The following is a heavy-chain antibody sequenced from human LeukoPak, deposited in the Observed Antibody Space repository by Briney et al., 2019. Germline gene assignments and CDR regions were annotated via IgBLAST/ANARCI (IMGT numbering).Heavy chain of an antibody. J-gene: IGHJ4*02. D-gene: IGHD3-16*02. Sequence: GGSLRLSCAASGFTFSSYSMNWVRQAPGKGLEWVSYISSSSSTIYYADSVKGRFTISRDNAKNSLYLQMNSLRAEDTAVYYCARGSDYDYVWGSYRYKTPFDYWGQGTLVTVPS. CDR1: GFTFSSYS. CDR2: ISSSSSTI. V-gene: IGHV3-48*01. CDR3: ARGSDYDYVWGSYRYKTPFDY.